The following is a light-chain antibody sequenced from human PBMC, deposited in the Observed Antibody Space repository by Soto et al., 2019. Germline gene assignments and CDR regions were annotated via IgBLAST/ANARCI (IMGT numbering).Light chain of an antibody. Sequence: DIVMTQSPDSLAVSLGERATINCKSSQSVLKSSNDKNHLAWYQQKPGQPPRLLIYWASYRGSGVPDRFSGGGSGTDFTFTISGLQAEDVAVYYCPQHGSPPAMFGQGTKVEI. CDR3: PQHGSPPAM. CDR1: QSVLKSSNDKNH. V-gene: IGKV4-1*01. CDR2: WAS. J-gene: IGKJ1*01.